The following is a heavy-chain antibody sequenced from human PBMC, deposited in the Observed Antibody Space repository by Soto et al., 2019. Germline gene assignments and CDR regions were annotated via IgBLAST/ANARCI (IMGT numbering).Heavy chain of an antibody. CDR2: IYYSGST. CDR1: GGSISSGGYY. D-gene: IGHD6-19*01. Sequence: SETLSLTCTVSGGSISSGGYYWSWIRQHPGKGLEWIGYIYYSGSTYYNPSLKSRVTISVDTSKNQFSLKLSSVTAADTAVYYCARDRSSGWHPSPPAEYYYYYGMDVWGQGTTVTVSS. V-gene: IGHV4-31*03. CDR3: ARDRSSGWHPSPPAEYYYYYGMDV. J-gene: IGHJ6*02.